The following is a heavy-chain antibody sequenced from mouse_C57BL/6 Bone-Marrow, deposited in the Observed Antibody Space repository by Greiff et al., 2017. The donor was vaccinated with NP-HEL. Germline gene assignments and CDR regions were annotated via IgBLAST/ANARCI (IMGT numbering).Heavy chain of an antibody. V-gene: IGHV7-1*01. J-gene: IGHJ3*01. CDR2: SRNKANDYTT. Sequence: DVMLVESGGGLVQSGRSLRLSCATSGFTFSDFYMEWVRQAPGKGLEWIAASRNKANDYTTEYSASVKGRFIVSRDTSQSILYLQMNALRAEDTAIYYCARDWTHWGQGTLVTVSA. CDR3: ARDWTH. CDR1: GFTFSDFY.